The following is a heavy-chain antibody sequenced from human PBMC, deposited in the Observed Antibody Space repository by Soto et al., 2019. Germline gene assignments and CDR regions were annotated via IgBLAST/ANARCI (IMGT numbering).Heavy chain of an antibody. CDR2: ISGSGGST. V-gene: IGHV3-23*01. D-gene: IGHD1-26*01. CDR1: GFTFSSYA. J-gene: IGHJ6*04. Sequence: GWSLRLSCAASGFTFSSYAMSLVRQAPGKGLEWVSAISGSGGSTYYADSVKGRFTISRDNSKNTLYLQMNSLRAEDTAVYYCATLGAKYYYYYGMEVWGKGTTVTVSS. CDR3: ATLGAKYYYYYGMEV.